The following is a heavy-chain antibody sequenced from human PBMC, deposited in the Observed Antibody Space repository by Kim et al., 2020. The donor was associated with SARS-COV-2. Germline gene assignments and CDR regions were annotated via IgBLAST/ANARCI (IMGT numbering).Heavy chain of an antibody. Sequence: SETLSLTCTVSGGSISSSSYYWGWIRQPPGKGLEWIGSIYYSGSTYYNPSLKSRVTISVDTSKNQFSLKLSSVTAADTAVYYCARHSSSDIVVLPAAPGYWGQGTLVTVSS. D-gene: IGHD2-2*01. J-gene: IGHJ4*02. CDR1: GGSISSSSYY. V-gene: IGHV4-39*01. CDR3: ARHSSSDIVVLPAAPGY. CDR2: IYYSGST.